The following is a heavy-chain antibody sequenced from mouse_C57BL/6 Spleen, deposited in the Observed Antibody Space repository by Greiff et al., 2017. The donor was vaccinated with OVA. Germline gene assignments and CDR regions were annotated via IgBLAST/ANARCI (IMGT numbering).Heavy chain of an antibody. CDR3: TRGYYYGSSYPWFAY. D-gene: IGHD1-1*01. CDR1: GFTFSDYG. Sequence: EVQRVESGGGLVKPGGSLKLSCAASGFTFSDYGMHWVRQAPEKGLEWVAYISSGSSTIYYADTVKGRFTISRDNAKSTLFLQMTSLRSEDTAMYYCTRGYYYGSSYPWFAYWGQGTLVTVSA. J-gene: IGHJ3*01. V-gene: IGHV5-17*01. CDR2: ISSGSSTI.